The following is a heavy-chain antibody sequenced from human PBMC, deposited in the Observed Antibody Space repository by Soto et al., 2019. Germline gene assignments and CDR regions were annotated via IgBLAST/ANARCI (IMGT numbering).Heavy chain of an antibody. Sequence: PVGSLRLSCAASGFTFSSYAMSWVRQAPGKGLEWVSAISGSGGSTYYADSVKGRFTISRDNSKNTLYLQMNSLRAEDTAVYYCAKDEYRVATIEDYYYGMDVWGQGTTVTVSS. D-gene: IGHD5-12*01. V-gene: IGHV3-23*01. CDR2: ISGSGGST. J-gene: IGHJ6*02. CDR3: AKDEYRVATIEDYYYGMDV. CDR1: GFTFSSYA.